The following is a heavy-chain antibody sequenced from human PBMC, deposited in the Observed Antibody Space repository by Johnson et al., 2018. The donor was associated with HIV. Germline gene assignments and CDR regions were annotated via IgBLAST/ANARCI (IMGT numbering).Heavy chain of an antibody. J-gene: IGHJ3*02. CDR1: GFTFSSYW. CDR3: AKDRNYDILSI. V-gene: IGHV3-7*01. Sequence: VQLVESGGGLVQPGGSLRLSCAASGFTFSSYWMSWVRQAPGKGLEWVANIKQDGSKKYYADSVKGRFTISRDNAKNTLYLQMNSLRAEDTAVYYCAKDRNYDILSIWGQGTVVTVSS. D-gene: IGHD3-9*01. CDR2: IKQDGSKK.